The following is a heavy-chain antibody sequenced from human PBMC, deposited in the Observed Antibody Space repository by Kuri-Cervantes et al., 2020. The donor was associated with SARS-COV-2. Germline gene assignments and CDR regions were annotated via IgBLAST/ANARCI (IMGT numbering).Heavy chain of an antibody. J-gene: IGHJ4*02. Sequence: SVKVSCKASGGTFSSYAISWVRQAPGQGLEWMGGIIPIFGTANYAQKFQGRVTITADESTSTAYMELSSLRSEDTAVYYCTRNDFWSGYYADYWGQGTLVTVSS. CDR2: IIPIFGTA. CDR1: GGTFSSYA. D-gene: IGHD3-3*01. CDR3: TRNDFWSGYYADY. V-gene: IGHV1-69*13.